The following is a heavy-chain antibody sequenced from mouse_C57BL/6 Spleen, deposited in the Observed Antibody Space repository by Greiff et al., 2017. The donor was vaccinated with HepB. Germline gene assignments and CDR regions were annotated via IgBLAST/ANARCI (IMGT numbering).Heavy chain of an antibody. V-gene: IGHV2-2*01. D-gene: IGHD1-1*01. CDR3: ARTTTVVARYYYAMDY. Sequence: QVQLKESGPGLVQPSQSLSITCTVSGFSLTSYGVHWVRQSPGKGLEWLGVIWSGGSTDYNAAFISRLSISKDNSKSQVFFKMNSLQADDTAIYYCARTTTVVARYYYAMDYWGQGTSVTVSS. CDR1: GFSLTSYG. J-gene: IGHJ4*01. CDR2: IWSGGST.